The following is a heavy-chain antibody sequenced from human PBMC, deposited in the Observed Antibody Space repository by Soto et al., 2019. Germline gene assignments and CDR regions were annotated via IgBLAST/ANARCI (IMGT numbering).Heavy chain of an antibody. J-gene: IGHJ4*02. CDR3: ARDSGYTGTWPKYVDY. Sequence: QVQLVESGGGVVQPGRSLRLSCAVSGFIFSNYGMHWVRQAPGKGLEWVAGITYDGSMQYYVDSVKGRFTLSRDNSKNTLYVQMYSLRAEETAVYFCARDSGYTGTWPKYVDYWGQGTLVTVSS. D-gene: IGHD5-12*01. CDR2: ITYDGSMQ. V-gene: IGHV3-30*03. CDR1: GFIFSNYG.